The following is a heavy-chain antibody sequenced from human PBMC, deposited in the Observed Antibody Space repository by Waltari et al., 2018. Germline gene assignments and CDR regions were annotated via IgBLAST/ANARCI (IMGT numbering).Heavy chain of an antibody. CDR3: ARAGLGSPSQWLQLLDS. CDR1: GFIVSNNY. CDR2: LDAGSGAGGST. V-gene: IGHV3-53*01. D-gene: IGHD6-19*01. Sequence: EVQLVESGGGLIQPGGSLRLSCAASGFIVSNNYMSWVRQAPGKGVEWVSVLDAGSGAGGSTFYEDSVKGRFTISRDNSKNTLYLQMNNLRVEDTAVYFCARAGLGSPSQWLQLLDSWGRGTLVTVSS. J-gene: IGHJ4*02.